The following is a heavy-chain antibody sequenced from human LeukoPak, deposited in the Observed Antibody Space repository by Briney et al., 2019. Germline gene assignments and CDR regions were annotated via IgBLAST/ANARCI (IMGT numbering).Heavy chain of an antibody. D-gene: IGHD6-6*01. CDR3: AREGAARYFDY. Sequence: SETLSLTCAVYGGSFSGYYWSWIRQPPGKGLEWIGEINHSGSTNYNPSLKSRVTISVDTSKNQFSLKLSSVTAADTAVYYCAREGAARYFDYWGQGTLVTVSS. CDR2: INHSGST. CDR1: GGSFSGYY. J-gene: IGHJ4*02. V-gene: IGHV4-34*01.